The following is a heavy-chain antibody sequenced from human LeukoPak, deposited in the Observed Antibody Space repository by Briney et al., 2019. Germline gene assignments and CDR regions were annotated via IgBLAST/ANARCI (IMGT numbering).Heavy chain of an antibody. CDR3: ARHRPWEYYFDY. CDR1: GGSISSSSYY. J-gene: IGHJ4*02. CDR2: IYYSGST. V-gene: IGHV4-39*01. D-gene: IGHD1-26*01. Sequence: SETLSLTCTVSGGSISSSSYYWGWIRQPPGKGLEWIGSIYYSGSTYYNPSLKRRVTISVDTCKNQFSLRLSSVTAADTAVYYCARHRPWEYYFDYWGQGTLVTVSS.